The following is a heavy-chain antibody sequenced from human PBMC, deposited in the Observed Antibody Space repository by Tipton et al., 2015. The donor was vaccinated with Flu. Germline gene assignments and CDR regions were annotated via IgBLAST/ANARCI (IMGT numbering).Heavy chain of an antibody. CDR2: INQDGSEK. V-gene: IGHV3-7*01. J-gene: IGHJ4*02. Sequence: SLRLSCAASGFTFSSYWMSWVRQAPGKGLEWVANINQDGSEKYYVDSVKGRLTISRDNAKNSLYLQMDSLRDEDTAVYYCARITFIKCYNFWGQGTLVTVSS. CDR1: GFTFSSYW. D-gene: IGHD1-14*01. CDR3: ARITFIKCYNF.